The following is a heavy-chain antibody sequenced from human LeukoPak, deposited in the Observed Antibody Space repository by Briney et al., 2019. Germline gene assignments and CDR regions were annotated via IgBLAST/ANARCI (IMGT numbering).Heavy chain of an antibody. D-gene: IGHD4-23*01. J-gene: IGHJ4*02. CDR3: AKDHDYGGNPYYFDY. CDR1: GFTFSSYG. CDR2: IRYDGSNK. V-gene: IGHV3-30*02. Sequence: GGSLRLSCAASGFTFSSYGMHWVRQAPGKGLEWVAFIRYDGSNKYYADSVKGRFTISRDNSKNTLYLQMNSLRAEDTAVYYCAKDHDYGGNPYYFDYWGQGTLVTVPS.